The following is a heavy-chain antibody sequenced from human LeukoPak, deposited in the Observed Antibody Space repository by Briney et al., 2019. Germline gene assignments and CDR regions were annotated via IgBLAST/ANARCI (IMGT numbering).Heavy chain of an antibody. Sequence: PGGSLRLSCVASGFTFSSYAVTWVRQAPGKGLEWVSAISGSGGSTYYADSVKGRFTISRDNSKNTLYLQMNSLRAEDTAVYYCAKGSQLSDYWGQGTLVTVSS. J-gene: IGHJ4*02. D-gene: IGHD2-2*01. CDR1: GFTFSSYA. V-gene: IGHV3-23*01. CDR3: AKGSQLSDY. CDR2: ISGSGGST.